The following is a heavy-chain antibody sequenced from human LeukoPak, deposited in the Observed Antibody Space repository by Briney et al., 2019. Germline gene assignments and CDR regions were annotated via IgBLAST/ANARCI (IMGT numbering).Heavy chain of an antibody. V-gene: IGHV3-20*03. CDR1: GFTHDYYI. Sequence: PGGSLRLSFAFSGFTHDYYIMRGVRQAPGKGLEWVSGINWNGGSTGYADSVKGRFTISRDNAKNSLYVQMNSLRAEDTALYYGARTTVTPDGVFDYWGQGTLVTVSS. CDR3: ARTTVTPDGVFDY. D-gene: IGHD4-17*01. CDR2: INWNGGST. J-gene: IGHJ4*02.